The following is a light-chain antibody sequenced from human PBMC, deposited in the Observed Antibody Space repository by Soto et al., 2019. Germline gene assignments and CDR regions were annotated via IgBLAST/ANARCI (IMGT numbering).Light chain of an antibody. CDR2: GAS. CDR3: HQRQYWPPIT. V-gene: IGKV3D-20*02. CDR1: QSVSSSY. J-gene: IGKJ5*01. Sequence: IVLTQSPSILALSPGDRATLSCRASQSVSSSYLAWYQHKPGQAPRLLIHGASSRVTGIPDRFSGSGSGTDFTLTISSLEPEDFAVYYCHQRQYWPPITFGQGTRWR.